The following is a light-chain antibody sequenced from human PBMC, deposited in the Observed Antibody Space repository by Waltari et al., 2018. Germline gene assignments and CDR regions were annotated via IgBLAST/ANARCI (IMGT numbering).Light chain of an antibody. CDR1: SSAIGYFNA. CDR2: EVS. Sequence: QAAPTQPPSVSGSPGQSVTISCPGTSSAIGYFNAVSWYQQHPGKAPKLMIYEVSKRPSGVSDRFSGSKSGNTASLTISGLQAEDEADYYCSSYAGSNTFVLFGGGTRLTVL. J-gene: IGLJ2*01. CDR3: SSYAGSNTFVL. V-gene: IGLV2-11*01.